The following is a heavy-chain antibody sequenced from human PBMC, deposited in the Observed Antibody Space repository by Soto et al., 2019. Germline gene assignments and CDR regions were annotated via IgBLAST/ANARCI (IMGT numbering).Heavy chain of an antibody. CDR3: ARGSPYDY. CDR2: IYPGDSET. CDR1: GYYFVSYW. J-gene: IGHJ4*02. V-gene: IGHV5-51*01. Sequence: PGESLKISCQGSGYYFVSYWIAWVRQMPGKGLEWMGIIYPGDSETGYSPSFQGRVTISADKSTSTAYLQWSSLKASDTAMYFCARGSPYDYWGQGTPVTVSS.